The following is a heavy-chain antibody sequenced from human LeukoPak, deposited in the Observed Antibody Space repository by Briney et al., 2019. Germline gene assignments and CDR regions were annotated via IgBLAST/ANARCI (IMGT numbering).Heavy chain of an antibody. CDR2: ISSSGSTI. J-gene: IGHJ3*02. Sequence: GGSLRLSCAASGFTFSSYEMNWVRQAPGKGLEWVSYISSSGSTIYYADSVKGRFTISRDNAKNSLYLQMNSLRAEDTAVYYCARENAVVVVAAADAFDIWGQGTMVTVSS. V-gene: IGHV3-48*03. CDR3: ARENAVVVVAAADAFDI. D-gene: IGHD2-21*02. CDR1: GFTFSSYE.